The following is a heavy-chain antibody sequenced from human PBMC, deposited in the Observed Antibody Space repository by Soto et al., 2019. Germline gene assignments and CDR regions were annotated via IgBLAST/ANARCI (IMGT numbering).Heavy chain of an antibody. J-gene: IGHJ6*02. CDR1: GFTLISYS. CDR3: VSPVLRFLEWSAYGMDV. D-gene: IGHD3-3*01. Sequence: AGGSLRLSSSTPGFTLISYSFHWGPQAPGEGLEYVSAISSNGGSTYYADSVKGRFTISRDNSKNTLYLQMSSLRAEDTAVYYCVSPVLRFLEWSAYGMDVWGQGTTVTVSS. CDR2: ISSNGGST. V-gene: IGHV3-64D*08.